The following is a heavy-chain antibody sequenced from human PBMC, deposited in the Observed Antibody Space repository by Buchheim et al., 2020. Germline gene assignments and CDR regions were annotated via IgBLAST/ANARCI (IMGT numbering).Heavy chain of an antibody. D-gene: IGHD3-9*01. J-gene: IGHJ4*02. Sequence: QVQLQQWGAGLLKPSETLSLTCAVYGGSFSGYYWSWIRQPPGKGLEWIGEINHSGSTNYNPSLKSRVTISVDTSKNQFSLKLSSVTAADTAVYYCARLYYDILTGYYEDYWGQGTL. CDR2: INHSGST. CDR1: GGSFSGYY. CDR3: ARLYYDILTGYYEDY. V-gene: IGHV4-34*01.